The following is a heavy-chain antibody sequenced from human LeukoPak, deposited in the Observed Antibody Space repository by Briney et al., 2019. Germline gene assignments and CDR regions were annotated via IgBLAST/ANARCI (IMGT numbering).Heavy chain of an antibody. CDR1: GFTFSSYA. J-gene: IGHJ4*02. Sequence: GGSLRLSCAASGFTFSSYAMHWVRQAPGKGLEWVAVISYDGSNKYYADSVKGRFTISRDNSKNTLYLQMNSLRAEDTAVYYCASAGLQSASYFDYWGQGTLVTVSS. CDR3: ASAGLQSASYFDY. V-gene: IGHV3-30-3*01. CDR2: ISYDGSNK. D-gene: IGHD5-24*01.